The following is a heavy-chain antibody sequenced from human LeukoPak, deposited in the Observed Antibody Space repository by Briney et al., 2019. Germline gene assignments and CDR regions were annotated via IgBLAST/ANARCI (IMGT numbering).Heavy chain of an antibody. CDR2: IIPIFGKA. Sequence: SVKVSCKASGGTFSSYAISWVRQAPGQGLEWMGRIIPIFGKANYAQKFQGRVTITTDESKSTAYMELSSLRSEDTAVYYCARDHALYCSSTSCYPSAEYYFDYWGQGTLVTVSS. CDR1: GGTFSSYA. CDR3: ARDHALYCSSTSCYPSAEYYFDY. V-gene: IGHV1-69*05. D-gene: IGHD2-2*01. J-gene: IGHJ4*02.